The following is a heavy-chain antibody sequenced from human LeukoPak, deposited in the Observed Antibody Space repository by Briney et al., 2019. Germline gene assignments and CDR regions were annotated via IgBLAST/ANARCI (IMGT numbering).Heavy chain of an antibody. D-gene: IGHD3-9*01. V-gene: IGHV4-4*07. CDR2: IYTSGST. Sequence: SETLSLTCTVSGGSISSYYWSWIRQPAGKGLEWIGRIYTSGSTNYNPPLKSRVTMSVDTSKNQSSLKLSSVTAADTAVYYCARVGVLRYFDWLEYYFDYWGQGTLVTVSS. CDR1: GGSISSYY. J-gene: IGHJ4*02. CDR3: ARVGVLRYFDWLEYYFDY.